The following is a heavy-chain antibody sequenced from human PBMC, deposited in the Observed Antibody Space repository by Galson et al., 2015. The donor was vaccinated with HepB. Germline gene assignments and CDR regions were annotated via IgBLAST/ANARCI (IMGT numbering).Heavy chain of an antibody. D-gene: IGHD3-9*01. CDR2: IIPILGIA. Sequence: SVKVSCKASGGTFSSYAISWVRQAPGQGLEWMGGIIPILGIANYAQKFQGRVTITADKSTSTAYMELSSLRSEDTAVYYCARENQLRITISLDYWGQGTLVTVSS. V-gene: IGHV1-69*10. CDR1: GGTFSSYA. J-gene: IGHJ4*02. CDR3: ARENQLRITISLDY.